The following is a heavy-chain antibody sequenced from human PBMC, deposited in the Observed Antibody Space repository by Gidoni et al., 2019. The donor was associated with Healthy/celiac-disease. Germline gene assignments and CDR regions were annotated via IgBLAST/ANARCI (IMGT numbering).Heavy chain of an antibody. CDR3: ARDPAEMATIR. V-gene: IGHV3-48*01. D-gene: IGHD5-12*01. J-gene: IGHJ4*02. CDR1: GFTFSSYS. CDR2: ISSSSSTI. Sequence: EVQLVESGGGLVQPGGSLRLSCAASGFTFSSYSMNWVRQAPGKGLEWVSYISSSSSTIYYADSVKGRFTISRDNAKNSLYLQMNSLRAEDTAVYYCARDPAEMATIRWGQGTLVTVSS.